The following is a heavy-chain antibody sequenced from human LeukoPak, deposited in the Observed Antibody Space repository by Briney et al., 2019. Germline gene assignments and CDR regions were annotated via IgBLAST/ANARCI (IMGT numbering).Heavy chain of an antibody. D-gene: IGHD3-22*01. CDR2: IKSKTDGGTT. Sequence: GGSLRLSCAASGSTFSNAWIRWVRQAPGKGLGWVGRIKSKTDGGTTDYAAPVKGRFTISRDDSKNTLYLQMNSLKTEDTAVYYCTTEPYYYDSSGYDLYYFDYWGQGTLVTVSS. V-gene: IGHV3-15*01. CDR3: TTEPYYYDSSGYDLYYFDY. CDR1: GSTFSNAW. J-gene: IGHJ4*02.